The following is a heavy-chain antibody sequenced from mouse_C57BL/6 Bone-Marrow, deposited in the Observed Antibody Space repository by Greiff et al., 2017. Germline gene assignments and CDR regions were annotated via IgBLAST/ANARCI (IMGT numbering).Heavy chain of an antibody. CDR1: GFTFSDYG. J-gene: IGHJ2*01. CDR2: ISSGSSTI. CDR3: ATVMIRGYYFDY. V-gene: IGHV5-17*01. Sequence: EVKLMESGGGLVKPGGSLKLSCAASGFTFSDYGMHWVRQAPEKGLEWVAYISSGSSTIYYADTVKGRFTISRANAKNTLFLQMTSLRSEDTAMYYCATVMIRGYYFDYWGQGTTLTVSS. D-gene: IGHD2-4*01.